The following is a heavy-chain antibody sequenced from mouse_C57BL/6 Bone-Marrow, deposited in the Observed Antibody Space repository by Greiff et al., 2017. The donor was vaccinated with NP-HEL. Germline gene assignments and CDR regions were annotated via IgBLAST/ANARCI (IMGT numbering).Heavy chain of an antibody. Sequence: EVQGVESGGGLVQPKGSLKLSCAASGFTFNTYAMHWVRQAPGKGLEWVARIRSKSSNYATYYADSVKNRFTISRDDSQSMLYLQMNNLKTEDTAMYYCVRENLIDYYGSSYWYFDVWGTGTTVTVSS. V-gene: IGHV10-3*01. CDR3: VRENLIDYYGSSYWYFDV. CDR1: GFTFNTYA. CDR2: IRSKSSNYAT. J-gene: IGHJ1*03. D-gene: IGHD1-1*01.